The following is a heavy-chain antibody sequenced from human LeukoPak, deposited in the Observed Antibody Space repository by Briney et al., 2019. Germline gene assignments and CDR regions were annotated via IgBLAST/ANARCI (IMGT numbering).Heavy chain of an antibody. Sequence: GGSLRLSCAASGFTFSSYEMNWVRQAPGKGLEWVSYISSSGSTIYYADSVKGRLTISRDNAKNSLYLQMNSLRAEDTAVYYCARGRKSGFDYWGQGTLVTVSS. CDR3: ARGRKSGFDY. CDR1: GFTFSSYE. V-gene: IGHV3-48*03. CDR2: ISSSGSTI. J-gene: IGHJ4*02. D-gene: IGHD6-25*01.